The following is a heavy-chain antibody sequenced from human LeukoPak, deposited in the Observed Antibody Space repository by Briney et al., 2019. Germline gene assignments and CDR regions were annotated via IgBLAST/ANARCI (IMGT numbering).Heavy chain of an antibody. Sequence: ASVKVSCKASGYTFTSYYMHWVRQAPGQGLEWMGRINPNSGGTNYAQKFQGRVTMTRDTSISTAYMELSRLRSDDTAVYYCARDPPSITGTTDCDYWGQGTLVTVSS. J-gene: IGHJ4*02. CDR3: ARDPPSITGTTDCDY. CDR2: INPNSGGT. V-gene: IGHV1-2*06. D-gene: IGHD1-7*01. CDR1: GYTFTSYY.